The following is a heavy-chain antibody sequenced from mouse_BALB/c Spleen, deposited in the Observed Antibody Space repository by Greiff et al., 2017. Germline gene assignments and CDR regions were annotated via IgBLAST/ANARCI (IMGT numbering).Heavy chain of an antibody. CDR3: ARVVARNYFDY. J-gene: IGHJ2*01. V-gene: IGHV5-6-5*01. CDR1: GFTFSSYA. CDR2: ISSGGST. Sequence: DVKLVESGGGLVKPGGSLKLSCAASGFTFSSYAMSWVRQTPEKRLEWVASISSGGSTYYPDSVKGRFTISRDNARNILYLQMSSLRSEDTAMYYCARVVARNYFDYWGQGTTLTVSS. D-gene: IGHD1-1*01.